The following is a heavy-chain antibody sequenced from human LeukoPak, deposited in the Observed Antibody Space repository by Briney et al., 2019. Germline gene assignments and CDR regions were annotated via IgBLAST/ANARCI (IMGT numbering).Heavy chain of an antibody. J-gene: IGHJ4*02. CDR2: ISASGNDI. CDR1: GFTFSNFA. CDR3: AKRGYYYDSGGYYYFDY. D-gene: IGHD3-22*01. V-gene: IGHV3-23*01. Sequence: GGSLRLSCAASGFTFSNFAMSWVRQAPGKGLEWVSVISASGNDIYYADSVKGRFTISGDNSGNTLYLQMNSLRAEDTAVYYCAKRGYYYDSGGYYYFDYWGQGTLVTVSS.